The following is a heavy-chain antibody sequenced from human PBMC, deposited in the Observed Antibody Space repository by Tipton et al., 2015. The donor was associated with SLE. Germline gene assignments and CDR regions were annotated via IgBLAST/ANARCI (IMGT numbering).Heavy chain of an antibody. J-gene: IGHJ6*02. CDR3: ARRDVRKRFRLSDQYSDLDV. D-gene: IGHD2-15*01. CDR2: VYFGGST. V-gene: IGHV4-4*07. CDR1: GGSLRSYY. Sequence: LRLSCTVSGGSLRSYYWTWLRQPAGKGLEWIGRVYFGGSTNYNPSLKSRVAISLDTSKNQFSLSLRSVTAADTAIYYCARRDVRKRFRLSDQYSDLDVWGQGTTVSASS.